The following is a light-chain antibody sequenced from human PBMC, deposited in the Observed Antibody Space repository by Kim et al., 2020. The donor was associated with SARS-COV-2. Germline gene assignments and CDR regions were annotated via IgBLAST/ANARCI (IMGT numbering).Light chain of an antibody. J-gene: IGLJ2*01. CDR1: KLGDKY. CDR3: QAWDSSTPV. V-gene: IGLV3-1*01. CDR2: QDS. Sequence: SVSPGQPASITCSGDKLGDKYACWYQQKPGQSPVLVIDQDSTRPSGIPERFSGSNSGNTATLTISGTQAMDEADYYCQAWDSSTPVFGGGTQLTVL.